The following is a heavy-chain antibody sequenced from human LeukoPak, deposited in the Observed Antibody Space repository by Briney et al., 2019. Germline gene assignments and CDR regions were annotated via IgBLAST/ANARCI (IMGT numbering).Heavy chain of an antibody. CDR1: GGSFSGYY. CDR3: ATRLGSSWFKYGMDV. CDR2: INHSGSA. Sequence: SETLSLTCAVYGGSFSGYYWSWIRQPPGKGLEWIGEINHSGSANYNPSLKSRVTISVDTSKNQFSLKLSSVTAADTAVYHCATRLGSSWFKYGMDVWGKGSTVTVSS. V-gene: IGHV4-34*01. D-gene: IGHD6-13*01. J-gene: IGHJ6*04.